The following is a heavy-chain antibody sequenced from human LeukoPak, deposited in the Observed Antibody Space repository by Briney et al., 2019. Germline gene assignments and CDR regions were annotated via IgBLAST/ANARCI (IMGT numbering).Heavy chain of an antibody. Sequence: SETLSLTCAVYGGSFSGYYWSWIRQPPGKGLEWIGEINHSGSTNYNPSLKSRVTISVDTSKNQFSLKLSSVTAADTAVYYCARGDRRYYYDSSGNPRWFDPWGQGTLVTVS. CDR1: GGSFSGYY. CDR3: ARGDRRYYYDSSGNPRWFDP. V-gene: IGHV4-34*01. CDR2: INHSGST. J-gene: IGHJ5*02. D-gene: IGHD3-22*01.